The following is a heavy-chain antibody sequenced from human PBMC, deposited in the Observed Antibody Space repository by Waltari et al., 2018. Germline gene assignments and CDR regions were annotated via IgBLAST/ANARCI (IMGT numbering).Heavy chain of an antibody. Sequence: QLQLQESGPGLVKPSETLSLTCTVSGCSISSSSYYWGWIRQPPGKGLEWIGSIYYSGSTYYNPSLKSRVTISVDTSKNQFSLKLSSVTAADTAVYYCARDRTGYSTDLSAFDIWGQGTMVTVSS. D-gene: IGHD6-13*01. J-gene: IGHJ3*02. CDR1: GCSISSSSYY. CDR3: ARDRTGYSTDLSAFDI. CDR2: IYYSGST. V-gene: IGHV4-39*07.